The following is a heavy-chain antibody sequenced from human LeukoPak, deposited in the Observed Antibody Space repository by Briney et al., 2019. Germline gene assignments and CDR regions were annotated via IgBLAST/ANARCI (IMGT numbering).Heavy chain of an antibody. Sequence: PGGSLRLSCAASGFTFSSNYMSWVRQTPGKGLEGVSVIYSGGSTYYSDSVKGRYTISRDNSKNTLYLQMNSLRAKDTAVYYCARDVCGGDCYLGAFDIWGQGTMVIVSS. CDR2: IYSGGST. J-gene: IGHJ3*02. D-gene: IGHD2-21*02. CDR1: GFTFSSNY. CDR3: ARDVCGGDCYLGAFDI. V-gene: IGHV3-53*01.